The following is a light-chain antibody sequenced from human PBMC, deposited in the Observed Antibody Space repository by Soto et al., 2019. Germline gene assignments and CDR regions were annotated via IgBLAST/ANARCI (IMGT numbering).Light chain of an antibody. CDR3: QQYNHWSSIT. CDR1: QYISNN. V-gene: IGKV3-15*01. CDR2: GAS. Sequence: EIAMTQSPATLSVSLGERATLSCRASQYISNNLAWYQQRPGQAPSLLIYGASTRATGVPARFSGSGSGTDFLLSISVLQSEDSAVYYCQQYNHWSSITFGQGTRLEIK. J-gene: IGKJ5*01.